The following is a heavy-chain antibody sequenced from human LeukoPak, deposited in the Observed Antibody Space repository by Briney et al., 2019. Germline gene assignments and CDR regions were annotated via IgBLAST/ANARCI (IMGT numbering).Heavy chain of an antibody. V-gene: IGHV4-34*01. Sequence: SETLSLTCAVYGGSFSGYYWSWIRQPPGKGLEWIVEINHSGSTNYNPSLKSRVTISVDTSKNQFSLKLSSVTAADTAVYYCARGRLSIAARPSNWFDPWGQGTLVTVSS. CDR3: ARGRLSIAARPSNWFDP. CDR1: GGSFSGYY. D-gene: IGHD6-6*01. J-gene: IGHJ5*02. CDR2: INHSGST.